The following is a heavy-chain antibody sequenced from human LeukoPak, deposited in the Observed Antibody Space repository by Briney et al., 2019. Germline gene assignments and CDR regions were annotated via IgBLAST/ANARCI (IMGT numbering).Heavy chain of an antibody. V-gene: IGHV4-39*01. CDR2: IYYSGST. Sequence: SETLSLTCTVSGGSNSSSSYYWGWIRQPPGKGLEWIGSIYYSGSTYYNPSLKSRVTISVDTSKNQFSLKLSSVTAADTAVYYCARRRWFGDNWFDPWGQGTLVTVSS. CDR3: ARRRWFGDNWFDP. D-gene: IGHD3-10*01. J-gene: IGHJ5*02. CDR1: GGSNSSSSYY.